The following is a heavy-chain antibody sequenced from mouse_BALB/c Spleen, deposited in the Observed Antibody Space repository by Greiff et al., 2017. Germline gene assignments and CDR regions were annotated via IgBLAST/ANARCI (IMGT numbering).Heavy chain of an antibody. D-gene: IGHD2-4*01. CDR3: ARYPSTRIAKEVDY. J-gene: IGHJ3*01. Sequence: VQLQQSGAELVRPGASVKISCKASGYSFTNYWLGWVKQSPGQGLEWIGDIYPGGGYTNYNEKFKGKATLTADTSSSTDSMQLSSLTSEDSAVYFCARYPSTRIAKEVDYWGQGTLLTVSA. CDR2: IYPGGGYT. CDR1: GYSFTNYW. V-gene: IGHV1-63*02.